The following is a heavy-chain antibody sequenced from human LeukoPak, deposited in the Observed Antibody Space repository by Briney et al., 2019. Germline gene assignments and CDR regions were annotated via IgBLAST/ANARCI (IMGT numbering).Heavy chain of an antibody. CDR3: ARDPGACRGGSCYPAGDAFDI. D-gene: IGHD2-15*01. J-gene: IGHJ3*02. CDR2: ISSSSSYS. Sequence: GGSLRLSCAASGFTFSSYSMNWVRQAPGKGLEWVSSISSSSSYSYYADSVKGRFTISRDNAKNSLYLQMHSLRAEDTAVYYCARDPGACRGGSCYPAGDAFDIWGQGTMVTVSS. CDR1: GFTFSSYS. V-gene: IGHV3-21*01.